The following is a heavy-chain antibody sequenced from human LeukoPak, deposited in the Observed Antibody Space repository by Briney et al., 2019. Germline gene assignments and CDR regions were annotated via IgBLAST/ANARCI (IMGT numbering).Heavy chain of an antibody. J-gene: IGHJ4*02. CDR3: AKDRAGYSYGTFEA. D-gene: IGHD5-18*01. V-gene: IGHV3-23*01. CDR1: GFTFSNCA. CDR2: ITNTGATT. Sequence: PGGSLRLSCAASGFTFSNCAMTWVRQAPGKGLEWVSSITNTGATTYYADSVKGRFTISRDNSKTTLYFQMNSLRVEDTAIYYCAKDRAGYSYGTFEAWGQGALVIVSS.